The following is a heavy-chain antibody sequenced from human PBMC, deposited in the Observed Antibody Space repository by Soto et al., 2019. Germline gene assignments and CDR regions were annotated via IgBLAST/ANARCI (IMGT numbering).Heavy chain of an antibody. CDR3: ARNKVVVVPTTSFYYFDY. J-gene: IGHJ4*01. Sequence: SETLSLTCAVSGYSISSGYYWGWIRQPPGKGLEWIGSIYHSGSTYYNPSLKSRVTISVDTSKNQFSLKLSSVTAADTAVYYCARNKVVVVPTTSFYYFDYWGLGTLVTVSS. D-gene: IGHD3-16*02. CDR2: IYHSGST. CDR1: GYSISSGYY. V-gene: IGHV4-38-2*01.